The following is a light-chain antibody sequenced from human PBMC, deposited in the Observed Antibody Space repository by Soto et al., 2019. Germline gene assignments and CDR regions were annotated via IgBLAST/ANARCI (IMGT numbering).Light chain of an antibody. J-gene: IGKJ1*01. V-gene: IGKV1-17*01. CDR3: LQQYSYPQT. Sequence: DIQMTQSPSSLSASVGDRVTITCRASQGIRTDLVWYQQKPGKAPRRLIYGVSSLQSGVPSRFSGSGSGTEFTLTISSLQPEDFATYYCLQQYSYPQTFGQGTKVDIK. CDR1: QGIRTD. CDR2: GVS.